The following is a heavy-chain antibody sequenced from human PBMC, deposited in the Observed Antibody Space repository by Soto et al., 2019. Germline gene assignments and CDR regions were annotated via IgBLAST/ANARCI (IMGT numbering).Heavy chain of an antibody. J-gene: IGHJ4*02. CDR2: IRSKANSYAT. V-gene: IGHV3-73*01. CDR3: TRHGKDYYDSSGYYY. Sequence: PGGSLRLSCAASGFTFSGSAMHWVRQASGKGLEWVGRIRSKANSYATAYAASVKGRFTISRDDSKNTTYLQMNSLKTEDTAVYYCTRHGKDYYDSSGYYYWGQGTLVTVSS. CDR1: GFTFSGSA. D-gene: IGHD3-22*01.